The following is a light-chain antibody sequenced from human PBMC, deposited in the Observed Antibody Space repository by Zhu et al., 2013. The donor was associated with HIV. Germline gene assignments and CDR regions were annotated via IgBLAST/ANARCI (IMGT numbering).Light chain of an antibody. V-gene: IGKV3-15*01. CDR3: QQYNNWT. Sequence: IVMTQSPATLSVSPGETATLSCRASQSVLNSVAWYQQKPGQPPRLLIYGASTRATGIPARFSGSGSGTDFTLTISSLQSEDSAVYYCQQYNNWTFGPGTKVEIK. CDR2: GAS. CDR1: QSVLNS. J-gene: IGKJ1*01.